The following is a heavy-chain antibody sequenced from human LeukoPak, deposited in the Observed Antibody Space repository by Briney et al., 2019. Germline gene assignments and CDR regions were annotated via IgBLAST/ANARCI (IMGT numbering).Heavy chain of an antibody. Sequence: GGSLRLSCAASGFTFSSCAMSWVRQAPGKGLEWVSAISGSGGSTYYADSVKGRFTIPRDNSKNTLYLQMNSLRAEDTAVYYCAKDADILTGFDYWGQGTLVTVSS. CDR3: AKDADILTGFDY. V-gene: IGHV3-23*01. J-gene: IGHJ4*02. D-gene: IGHD3-9*01. CDR2: ISGSGGST. CDR1: GFTFSSCA.